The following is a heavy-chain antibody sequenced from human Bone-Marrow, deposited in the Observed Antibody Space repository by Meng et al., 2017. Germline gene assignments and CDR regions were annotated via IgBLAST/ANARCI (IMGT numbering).Heavy chain of an antibody. CDR1: DYTFTGYG. V-gene: IGHV1-18*01. CDR2: LGAHDGDT. CDR3: ARGTPGRSYSDY. D-gene: IGHD3-10*01. J-gene: IGHJ4*02. Sequence: QVQPVQSRPEVKKPGASVKLSCKASDYTFTGYGVSWVRQAPGQGLEWMAWLGAHDGDTSHAPKFQGRVTVSADRPTATAYMELRSLRSDDTAVYYCARGTPGRSYSDYWGQGTLVTVSS.